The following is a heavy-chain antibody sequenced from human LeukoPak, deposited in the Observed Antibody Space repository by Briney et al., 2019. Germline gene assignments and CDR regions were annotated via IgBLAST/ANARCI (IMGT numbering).Heavy chain of an antibody. Sequence: EASVKVSCKASEYTFTGYYMHWVRQAPGQGLEWMGRINPNSGGTNYAQKFQGRVTMTRDTSISTAYMELSGLRSDDTAVYYCARAAGLGSVWYFDLWGRGTLITVSS. D-gene: IGHD7-27*01. CDR2: INPNSGGT. J-gene: IGHJ2*01. CDR1: EYTFTGYY. V-gene: IGHV1-2*06. CDR3: ARAAGLGSVWYFDL.